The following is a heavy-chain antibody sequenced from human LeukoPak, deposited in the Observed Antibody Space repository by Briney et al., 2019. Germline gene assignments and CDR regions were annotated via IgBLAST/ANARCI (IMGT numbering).Heavy chain of an antibody. V-gene: IGHV3-30-3*01. CDR1: GFTFSSYA. CDR3: AREGDPPDYYDSSGYYAFDI. J-gene: IGHJ3*02. D-gene: IGHD3-22*01. Sequence: GGSLRLSCAASGFTFSSYAMHWVRQAPGKGLEWVAVISYDGSNKYYADSVKGRFTISRDNAKNTLYLQMNSLRAEDTAVYYCAREGDPPDYYDSSGYYAFDIWGQGTMVTVSS. CDR2: ISYDGSNK.